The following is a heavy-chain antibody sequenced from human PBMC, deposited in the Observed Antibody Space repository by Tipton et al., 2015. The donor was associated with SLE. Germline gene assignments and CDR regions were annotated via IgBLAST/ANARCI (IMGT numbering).Heavy chain of an antibody. D-gene: IGHD5-24*01. CDR1: GGSLSGHY. V-gene: IGHV4-59*11. Sequence: TLSLTCTVSGGSLSGHYWCWIRQPPGKGLEWVGYIYYSGSTNYNPPLQSRVTISVDTSKNQFSLKLSSVTAADTAVYYCASGPLDGYNRGYFDYWGQGTLVTASS. J-gene: IGHJ4*02. CDR2: IYYSGST. CDR3: ASGPLDGYNRGYFDY.